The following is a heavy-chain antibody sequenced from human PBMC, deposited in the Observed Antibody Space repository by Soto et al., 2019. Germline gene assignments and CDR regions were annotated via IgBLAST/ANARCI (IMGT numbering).Heavy chain of an antibody. CDR2: MNPNSGNT. D-gene: IGHD2-2*01. CDR3: ARVPSSTSLNWFDP. V-gene: IGHV1-8*02. Sequence: ASVKVSCKASGYTFINYYIHWVRQAPGQGLEWMGWMNPNSGNTGYAQKFQGRVTMTRNTSISTAYMELSSLRSEDTAVYYCARVPSSTSLNWFDPWGQGTLVTVSS. CDR1: GYTFINYY. J-gene: IGHJ5*02.